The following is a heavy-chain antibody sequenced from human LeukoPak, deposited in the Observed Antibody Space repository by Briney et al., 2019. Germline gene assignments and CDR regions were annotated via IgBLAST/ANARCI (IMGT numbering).Heavy chain of an antibody. CDR2: ISGSGGST. V-gene: IGHV3-23*01. J-gene: IGHJ4*02. D-gene: IGHD6-13*01. Sequence: GGSLRLSCAASGFTFSSYAMSWVRQAPGKGLEWVSAISGSGGSTYYADSEKGRFTISRDNSKNALYLQMNSLRAEDTAVYYCAKVIENMIAAAGPTFDYWGQGTLVTVSS. CDR1: GFTFSSYA. CDR3: AKVIENMIAAAGPTFDY.